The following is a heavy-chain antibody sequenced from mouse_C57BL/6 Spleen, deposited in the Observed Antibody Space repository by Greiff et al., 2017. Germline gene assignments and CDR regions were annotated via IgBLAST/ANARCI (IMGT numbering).Heavy chain of an antibody. CDR2: IYPGDGDT. CDR1: GYAFSSYW. Sequence: VQLQESGAELVKPGASVKISCKASGYAFSSYWMNWVKQRPGKGLEWIGQIYPGDGDTNYNGKFKGKATLTADKSSSTAYMQLSSLTSEDSAVYFCARSFGNPYYYAMDYWGQGTSVTVSS. D-gene: IGHD2-1*01. V-gene: IGHV1-80*01. J-gene: IGHJ4*01. CDR3: ARSFGNPYYYAMDY.